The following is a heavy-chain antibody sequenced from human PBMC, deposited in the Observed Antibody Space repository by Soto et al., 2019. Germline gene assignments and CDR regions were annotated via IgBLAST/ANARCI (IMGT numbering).Heavy chain of an antibody. J-gene: IGHJ4*02. Sequence: QVQLQVSAPGLVKPSETLSLTCTVSGDSISAYSWSWVRQPPGKGLEWIGNIHYNGNTKYNPSLKSRVSMSVDTSKNQFSLRLMSVTAADTAKYFCVREGNLVSWLQPLDFWGQGTLVTVSS. CDR2: IHYNGNT. CDR3: VREGNLVSWLQPLDF. CDR1: GDSISAYS. D-gene: IGHD5-12*01. V-gene: IGHV4-59*01.